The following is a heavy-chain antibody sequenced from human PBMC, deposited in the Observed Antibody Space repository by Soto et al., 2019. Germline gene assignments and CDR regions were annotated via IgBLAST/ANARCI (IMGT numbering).Heavy chain of an antibody. CDR3: ARWGCSGDSCYPFDS. Sequence: SETLSLTCTVSGGSIGSGTYYWSWIRQHPEKGLEWIGCIGYTQSTYFDPSLRSRVTISMDTSKNHFSLNLSSVTAADTAVYYCARWGCSGDSCYPFDSWGRGTLVTVSS. V-gene: IGHV4-31*03. CDR1: GGSIGSGTYY. CDR2: IGYTQST. J-gene: IGHJ4*02. D-gene: IGHD2-21*01.